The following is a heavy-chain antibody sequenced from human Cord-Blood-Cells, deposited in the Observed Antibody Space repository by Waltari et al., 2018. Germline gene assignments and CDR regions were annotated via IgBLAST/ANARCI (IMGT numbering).Heavy chain of an antibody. Sequence: QVQLQESGPGLVKPSETLSLTCTVSGGSISSFYWSWIRQPPGKGLEWIWYIYYSGSTNYNPSLKSRVTISVDTSKNQFSLKLSSVTAADTAVYYCASLSSGWYGDNWFDPWGQGTLVTVSS. J-gene: IGHJ5*02. V-gene: IGHV4-59*01. D-gene: IGHD6-19*01. CDR1: GGSISSFY. CDR3: ASLSSGWYGDNWFDP. CDR2: IYYSGST.